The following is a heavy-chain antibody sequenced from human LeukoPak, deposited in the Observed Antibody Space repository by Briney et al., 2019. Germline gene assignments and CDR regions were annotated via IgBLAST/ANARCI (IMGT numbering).Heavy chain of an antibody. CDR1: GYTFTGYY. D-gene: IGHD3-22*01. J-gene: IGHJ4*02. Sequence: ASVKVSCKASGYTFTGYYMHWVRQAPGQGLEWMGRINPNSGGTNYAQKFQGRVTMTRDTSISTAYMELSRLRSDDTAVYYCARTRAFCDSSGPGDYWGQGTLVTVSS. CDR2: INPNSGGT. V-gene: IGHV1-2*06. CDR3: ARTRAFCDSSGPGDY.